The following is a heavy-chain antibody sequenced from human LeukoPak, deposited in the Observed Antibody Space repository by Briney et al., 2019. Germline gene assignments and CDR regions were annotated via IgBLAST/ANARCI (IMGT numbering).Heavy chain of an antibody. D-gene: IGHD5-18*01. CDR3: ATFGGYSYGPLGY. CDR2: INPNSGGT. J-gene: IGHJ4*02. V-gene: IGHV1-2*02. Sequence: ASVKVSCKASGYTFTGYYMHWVRQAPGQGLEWMGWINPNSGGTNYAQKFQGRVTMTRDTSISTAYMELSRLRSDDTAVYYCATFGGYSYGPLGYWGQGTLVTVSS. CDR1: GYTFTGYY.